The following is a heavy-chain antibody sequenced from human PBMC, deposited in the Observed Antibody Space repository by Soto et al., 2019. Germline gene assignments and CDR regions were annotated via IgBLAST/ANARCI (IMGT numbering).Heavy chain of an antibody. CDR3: GRLEGLATISYYFDY. V-gene: IGHV4-39*01. CDR2: VYYRGST. Sequence: PSETLSLTCTVSVRAVSGSSYYWGWVRQPPGKGLEGIGCVYYRGSTYYNPSLERRVTIPVDQSKNQFSLKLMSLPAADPAVYYCGRLEGLATISYYFDYWGQGALVTVSS. D-gene: IGHD3-9*01. J-gene: IGHJ4*02. CDR1: VRAVSGSSYY.